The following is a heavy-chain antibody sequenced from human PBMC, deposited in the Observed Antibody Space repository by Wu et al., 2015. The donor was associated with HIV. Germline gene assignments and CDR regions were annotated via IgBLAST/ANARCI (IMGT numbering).Heavy chain of an antibody. Sequence: QVQLVQSGAEVKKPGSSVKVSCKTSGGTFTNYAINWVRQAPGQGLEWLGVVIPFFATTVYAENFQGRVTINADESTTTAYMEVRSLRPDDTAVYYCARDQTPAKLVPFDYWGQGTLVTVSS. CDR2: VIPFFATT. CDR1: GGTFTNYA. V-gene: IGHV1-69*12. J-gene: IGHJ4*02. D-gene: IGHD2-2*01. CDR3: ARDQTPAKLVPFDY.